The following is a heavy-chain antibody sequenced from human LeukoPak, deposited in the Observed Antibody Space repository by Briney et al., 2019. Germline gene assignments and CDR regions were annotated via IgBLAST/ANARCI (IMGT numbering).Heavy chain of an antibody. V-gene: IGHV3-53*01. D-gene: IGHD3-3*01. CDR2: IYSGGRT. CDR1: GFTFSSYW. CDR3: AKIGRSYDFWTGYYEEEVDYMDV. Sequence: GGSLRLSCAASGFTFSSYWMSWVGQAPGKGLEGVSVIYSGGRTYYADSVKGRFTISRDNSKNTLYLQMNSLRAEDTAVYYCAKIGRSYDFWTGYYEEEVDYMDVWGKGTTVTVSS. J-gene: IGHJ6*03.